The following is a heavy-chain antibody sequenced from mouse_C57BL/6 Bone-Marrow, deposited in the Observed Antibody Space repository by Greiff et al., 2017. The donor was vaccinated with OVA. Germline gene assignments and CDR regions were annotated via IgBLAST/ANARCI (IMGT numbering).Heavy chain of an antibody. D-gene: IGHD2-1*01. J-gene: IGHJ1*03. V-gene: IGHV5-12*01. CDR3: ARGDYGNFWYFDV. CDR2: ISNGGGST. Sequence: EVKLEESGGGLVQPGGSLKLSCAASGFTFSDYYMYWVRQTPEKRLEWVAYISNGGGSTYYPDTVKGRFTISRDNAKNTLYLQMSRLKSEDTAMYYCARGDYGNFWYFDVWGTGTTVTVSS. CDR1: GFTFSDYY.